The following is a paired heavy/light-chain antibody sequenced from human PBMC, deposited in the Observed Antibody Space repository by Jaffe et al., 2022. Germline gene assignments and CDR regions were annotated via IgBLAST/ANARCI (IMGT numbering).Light chain of an antibody. J-gene: IGKJ4*01. Sequence: AIRMTQSPSSLSASTGDRVTITCRASQGISSYLAWYQQKPGKAPKLLIYAASTLQSGVPSRFSGSGSGTDFTLTISCLQSEDFATYYCQQYYSYPPTFGGGTKVEIK. CDR2: AAS. V-gene: IGKV1-8*01. CDR3: QQYYSYPPT. CDR1: QGISSY.
Heavy chain of an antibody. CDR2: IYTSGST. J-gene: IGHJ3*02. D-gene: IGHD3-22*01. V-gene: IGHV4-61*02. CDR3: ARDPQISYDSSGYYPDAFDI. Sequence: QVQLQESGPGLVKPSQTLSLTCTVSGGSISSGSYYWSWIRQPAGKGLEWIGRIYTSGSTNYNPSLKSRVTISVDTSKNQFSLKLSSVTAADTAVYYCARDPQISYDSSGYYPDAFDIWGQGTMVTVSS. CDR1: GGSISSGSYY.